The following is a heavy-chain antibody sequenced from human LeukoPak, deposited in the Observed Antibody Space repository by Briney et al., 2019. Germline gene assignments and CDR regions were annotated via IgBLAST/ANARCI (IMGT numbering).Heavy chain of an antibody. CDR1: GYTFTGYY. Sequence: ASVKVSCKASGYTFTGYYMHWVRQPPGQGLEWMGWINPNSGGTNYAQKFHGRATMTRDTSISTAYMELSRLRSDDAAVYYCAEGFYGDYPFDYWGQGTLVTVSS. D-gene: IGHD4-17*01. J-gene: IGHJ4*02. CDR3: AEGFYGDYPFDY. V-gene: IGHV1-2*02. CDR2: INPNSGGT.